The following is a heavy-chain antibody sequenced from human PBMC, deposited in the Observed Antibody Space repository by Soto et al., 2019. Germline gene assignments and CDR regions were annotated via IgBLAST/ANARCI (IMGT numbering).Heavy chain of an antibody. CDR2: ISSYGDIT. V-gene: IGHV3-23*01. J-gene: IGHJ4*02. CDR1: GFTFNIYA. CDR3: AKDRYLDHDSRGYLFDN. Sequence: EVQLLESGGDLIQPGGSLRLSCAASGFTFNIYAMTWVRQAPGKGLEWVSAISSYGDITYYADSVEGRFSISRDNSKNTLYLQMNSLRAEDTAVYYCAKDRYLDHDSRGYLFDNWGQGTLVTVSS. D-gene: IGHD3-22*01.